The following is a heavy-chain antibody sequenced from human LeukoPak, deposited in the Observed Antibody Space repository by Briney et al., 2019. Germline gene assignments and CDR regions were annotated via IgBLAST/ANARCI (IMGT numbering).Heavy chain of an antibody. CDR1: GYSISSGYY. J-gene: IGHJ4*02. D-gene: IGHD6-13*01. CDR2: IYHSGST. CDR3: ARDGVLYSSSWYYFDY. Sequence: SETLSLTCTVSGYSISSGYYWGWIRQPPGKGLEWIGSIYHSGSTYYNPSLKSRVTISVDKSKNQFSLKLSSVTAADTAVYYCARDGVLYSSSWYYFDYWGQGTLVTVSS. V-gene: IGHV4-38-2*02.